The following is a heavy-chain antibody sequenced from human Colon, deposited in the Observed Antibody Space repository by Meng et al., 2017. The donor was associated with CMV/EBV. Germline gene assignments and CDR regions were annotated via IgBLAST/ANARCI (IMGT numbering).Heavy chain of an antibody. CDR2: INPNRGGT. CDR1: GYIFTNYY. J-gene: IGHJ4*02. V-gene: IGHV1-2*02. Sequence: ASVKVSCKASGYIFTNYYIHWVRQAPGQGLEWMGWINPNRGGTNYAQNFQGRVTMTRDTAISTVYMDLSSLKSDDTAVYYCARDSISNPRDYYFDYWGQGTLVTVSS. CDR3: ARDSISNPRDYYFDY. D-gene: IGHD6-6*01.